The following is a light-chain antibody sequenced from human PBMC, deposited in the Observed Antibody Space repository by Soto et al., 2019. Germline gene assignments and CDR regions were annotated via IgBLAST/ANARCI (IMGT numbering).Light chain of an antibody. Sequence: EIVMTQSPATLSVSPGERATLSCRASQSVSSYLAWYQQKPGQAPRLLIYDASSRATGIPDRFSGSGSGTEFTLTISRLDPEDFAVYYCQQYGGSPGTFGQGTKVDIK. V-gene: IGKV3-20*01. J-gene: IGKJ1*01. CDR1: QSVSSY. CDR3: QQYGGSPGT. CDR2: DAS.